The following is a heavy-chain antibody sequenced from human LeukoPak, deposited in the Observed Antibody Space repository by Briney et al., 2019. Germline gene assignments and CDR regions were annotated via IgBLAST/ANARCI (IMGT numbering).Heavy chain of an antibody. J-gene: IGHJ4*02. CDR2: IGPTGSDR. CDR3: ATETNGRHYDY. V-gene: IGHV3-21*06. CDR1: GLTFSTSG. Sequence: GGSLRLSCASSGLTFSTSGFNWVRQAAGQGQEWVASIGPTGSDRYHADTIKGRFTISRDNANNFLYLQMNSLRAEDTAVYYCATETNGRHYDYWGQGTLFTVSS. D-gene: IGHD1-14*01.